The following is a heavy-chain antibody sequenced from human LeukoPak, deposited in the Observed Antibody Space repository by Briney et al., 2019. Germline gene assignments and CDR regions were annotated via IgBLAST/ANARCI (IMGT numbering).Heavy chain of an antibody. CDR2: INHSGST. J-gene: IGHJ6*03. V-gene: IGHV4-34*01. CDR1: GGSFSGYY. CDR3: ARGRYWGYYYYMDV. Sequence: SETLSLTCAVYGGSFSGYYGSWIHQPPGKGLEWIGEINHSGSTNYNPSLKSRVTISVDTSKNQFSLKLSSVTAADTAVYYCARGRYWGYYYYMDVWGKGTTVTVSS. D-gene: IGHD2-8*02.